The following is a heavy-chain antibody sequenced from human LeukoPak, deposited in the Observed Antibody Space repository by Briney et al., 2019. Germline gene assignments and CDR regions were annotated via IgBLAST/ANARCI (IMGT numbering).Heavy chain of an antibody. CDR1: GFTFDDYA. D-gene: IGHD6-13*01. CDR2: ISWNSGSI. J-gene: IGHJ4*02. Sequence: PGGSLRLSCPASGFTFDDYAMHWVRQAPGKGLEWVSGISWNSGSIGYADSVKGRFTISRDNAKNSLYLQMNSLRAEDTALYYCATLPRPSIAAAGTNWGWGQGTLVTVSS. V-gene: IGHV3-9*01. CDR3: ATLPRPSIAAAGTNWG.